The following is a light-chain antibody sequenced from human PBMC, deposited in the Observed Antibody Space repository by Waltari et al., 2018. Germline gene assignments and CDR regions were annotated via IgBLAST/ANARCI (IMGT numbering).Light chain of an antibody. V-gene: IGKV1-39*01. CDR1: QSISSY. J-gene: IGKJ3*01. Sequence: DIQMTQSPSSLSASVGDRVTITCRASQSISSYLNWYQQKPGKAPKLLIYAASSLQIGVPSRFSCSGSGTDFTLTISSLQPEDFATYYCQQSYSTPPFTFGPGTKVDIK. CDR2: AAS. CDR3: QQSYSTPPFT.